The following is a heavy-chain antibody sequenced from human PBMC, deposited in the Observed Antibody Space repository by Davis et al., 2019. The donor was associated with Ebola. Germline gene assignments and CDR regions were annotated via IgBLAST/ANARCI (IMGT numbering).Heavy chain of an antibody. Sequence: GESLKISCAASGFTLSSYWMHWVRQAPGKGLVWVSRINSDGSNTNYADSVKGRFTLSRDNAKNTLYLEMNSLRVEDTAVYYCVRVSRNIATGWYRFDAFDIWGQGTLVTVSS. V-gene: IGHV3-74*01. J-gene: IGHJ3*02. CDR2: INSDGSNT. CDR1: GFTLSSYW. CDR3: VRVSRNIATGWYRFDAFDI. D-gene: IGHD6-19*01.